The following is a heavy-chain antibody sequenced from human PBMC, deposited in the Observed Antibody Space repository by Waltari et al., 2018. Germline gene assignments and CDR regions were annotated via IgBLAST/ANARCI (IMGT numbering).Heavy chain of an antibody. V-gene: IGHV4-4*02. CDR3: ARDRGRGLYLDS. J-gene: IGHJ4*02. CDR1: GDSISSSYW. CDR2: IHGNGRT. Sequence: QLQLQESGPGLVKPSGTLSLTCTVSGDSISSSYWWSWVRQPPGKGLEWIGQIHGNGRTNYNPSLESRVTISLDTSNNQFSLKVTSATASDTAVYYCARDRGRGLYLDSWGQGALVTVSP. D-gene: IGHD2-15*01.